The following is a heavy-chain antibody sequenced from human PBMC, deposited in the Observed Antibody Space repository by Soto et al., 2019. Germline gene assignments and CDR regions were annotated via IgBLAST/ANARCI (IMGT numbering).Heavy chain of an antibody. CDR1: GGTFSSYT. V-gene: IGHV1-69*02. CDR3: APSFDCSRTSCQYRPRFNWFDP. CDR2: IIPILGIA. J-gene: IGHJ5*02. Sequence: QVQLVQSGAEVKKPGSSVKVSCKASGGTFSSYTISWVRQAPGQGLEWMGRIIPILGIANYAQKFQGRVTLTADQSSSAAYMELRSLSYEVTAVYYYAPSFDCSRTSCQYRPRFNWFDPWGQGPLVTVSS. D-gene: IGHD2-2*01.